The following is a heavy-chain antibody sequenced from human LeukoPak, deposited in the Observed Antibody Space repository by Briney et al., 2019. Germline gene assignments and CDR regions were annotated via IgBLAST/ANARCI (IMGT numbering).Heavy chain of an antibody. CDR3: AKRGDGYNSALYGY. D-gene: IGHD5-24*01. CDR1: GFTFSSYG. CDR2: ICGSGGST. J-gene: IGHJ4*02. Sequence: GGSLRLSCAASGFTFSSYGMSWVRQAPGKGLEWVSAICGSGGSTYYADSVKGRFTISRDNSKNTLYLQMNSLRAEDTAVYYCAKRGDGYNSALYGYWGQGTLVTVSS. V-gene: IGHV3-23*01.